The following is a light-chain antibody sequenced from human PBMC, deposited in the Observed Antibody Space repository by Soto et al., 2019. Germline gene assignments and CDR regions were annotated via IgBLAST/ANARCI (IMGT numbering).Light chain of an antibody. CDR2: GAS. CDR1: QSVSSSY. V-gene: IGKV3-20*01. J-gene: IGKJ4*01. CDR3: QQYDSSPLT. Sequence: EIVLTQSPGTLSLSPGERATLSCRASQSVSSSYLAWYQQKPDQAPRLLIYGASSKATDIPDRFSGSGSGTNFTLTISRLEPEDFAVYYCQQYDSSPLTFGGGTKVEIK.